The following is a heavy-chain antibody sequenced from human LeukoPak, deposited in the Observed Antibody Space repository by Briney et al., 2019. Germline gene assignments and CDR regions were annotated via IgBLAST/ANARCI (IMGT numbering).Heavy chain of an antibody. CDR2: ISWNSGSI. J-gene: IGHJ4*02. CDR3: AKAHLPPTAMVPTAGFEY. Sequence: GRSLRLSCAASGFTFDDYAMHWVRQAPGKGLEWVSGISWNSGSIGYADSVKGRFTISRDNAKHSLYLQMNSLRAEDMALYYCAKAHLPPTAMVPTAGFEYWGQGKLVSVSS. CDR1: GFTFDDYA. V-gene: IGHV3-9*03. D-gene: IGHD4/OR15-4a*01.